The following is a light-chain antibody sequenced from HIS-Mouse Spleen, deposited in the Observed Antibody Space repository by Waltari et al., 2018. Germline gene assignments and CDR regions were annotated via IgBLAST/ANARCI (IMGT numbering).Light chain of an antibody. V-gene: IGLV3-1*01. Sequence: SYELTQPPSVSVSPGQTASITCSGDKLGDKYACWYQQKPGQAPVLVIDQDSKRPSGIPKRFSGSNSGNTATLTISGTQAMDEADYYCQAWDSSTDVVFGGGTKLTVL. CDR3: QAWDSSTDVV. CDR2: QDS. CDR1: KLGDKY. J-gene: IGLJ2*01.